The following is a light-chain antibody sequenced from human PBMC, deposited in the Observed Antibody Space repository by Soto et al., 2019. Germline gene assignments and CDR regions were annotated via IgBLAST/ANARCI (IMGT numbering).Light chain of an antibody. CDR2: DAS. J-gene: IGKJ4*01. V-gene: IGKV1-5*01. CDR3: QQYNSYSPLT. Sequence: DIQMTQSPSTLSGSVGDRVTITCRASQTISSWLAWYQQKPGKAPKLLIYDASSLESGAPSRFSGSGSGTEITLTISSLQPDDFATYYCQQYNSYSPLTFGGGTNVDSK. CDR1: QTISSW.